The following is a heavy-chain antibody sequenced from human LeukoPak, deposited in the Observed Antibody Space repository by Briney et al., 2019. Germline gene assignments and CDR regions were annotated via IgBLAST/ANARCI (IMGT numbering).Heavy chain of an antibody. Sequence: QPGGSLRLSCAASGFTFSSYEMNWVRQAPGKGLEWVSYISSSGSTIYYEDSVKGRFTIFSDKVKNSVYLQMIRLRDEDTAVYYCARTPGIAAAEPPEYYFDYWGQGTLVTVSS. CDR2: ISSSGSTI. J-gene: IGHJ4*02. CDR3: ARTPGIAAAEPPEYYFDY. V-gene: IGHV3-48*03. CDR1: GFTFSSYE. D-gene: IGHD6-13*01.